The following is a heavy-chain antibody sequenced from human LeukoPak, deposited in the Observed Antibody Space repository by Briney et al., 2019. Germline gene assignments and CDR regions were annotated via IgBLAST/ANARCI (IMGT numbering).Heavy chain of an antibody. V-gene: IGHV3-23*01. Sequence: PGGSLRLSCAASGFTFSSYAMSWVRQAPGKGLEWVSAISGSGGSTYYADSVKGRFTISRDNSKNTLYLQMNSLRAEDTAVYYCAKMYYYDSSGYPNYWGQETLVTVSS. CDR1: GFTFSSYA. CDR2: ISGSGGST. J-gene: IGHJ4*02. D-gene: IGHD3-22*01. CDR3: AKMYYYDSSGYPNY.